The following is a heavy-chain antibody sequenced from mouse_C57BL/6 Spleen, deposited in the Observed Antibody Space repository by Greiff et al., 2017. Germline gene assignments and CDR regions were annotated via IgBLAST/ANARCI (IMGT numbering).Heavy chain of an antibody. V-gene: IGHV1-75*01. CDR2: IFPGSGST. D-gene: IGHD2-2*01. CDR1: GYTFTDYY. CDR3: ARGGYGYYFDY. Sequence: QVQLQQSGPELVKPGASVKISCKASGYTFTDYYINWVKQRPGQGLEWIGWIFPGSGSTYYNEKFKGKATLTVDKSYSTAYMLLSSLTSEDSAVYFCARGGYGYYFDYWGQGTTLTVSS. J-gene: IGHJ2*01.